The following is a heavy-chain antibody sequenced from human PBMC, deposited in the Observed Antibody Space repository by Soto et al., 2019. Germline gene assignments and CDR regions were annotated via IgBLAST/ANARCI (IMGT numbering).Heavy chain of an antibody. CDR2: IWYDGSNK. CDR3: ARSLVPAAMGWFDP. D-gene: IGHD2-2*01. CDR1: GFTFSSYG. V-gene: IGHV3-33*01. Sequence: QVQLVESGGGVVQPGRSLRLSCAASGFTFSSYGMHWVRQAPGKGLEWVAVIWYDGSNKYYADSVKGRFTISRDNSKNTLYLQMNSLRAEDTAVYYCARSLVPAAMGWFDPWGQGTLVTVSS. J-gene: IGHJ5*02.